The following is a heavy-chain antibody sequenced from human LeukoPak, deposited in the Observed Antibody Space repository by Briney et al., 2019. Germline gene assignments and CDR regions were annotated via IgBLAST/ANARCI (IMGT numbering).Heavy chain of an antibody. Sequence: SETLSLTCALYGGSFSGYYWTWVRQPPGRGLEWIGEINHGGNTKYNPYLKSRVTISVDTSKNQFSLKLSSVTAADTAVYYCASLYYDILTGYYYFDYWGQGTLVTVSS. CDR1: GGSFSGYY. V-gene: IGHV4-34*01. J-gene: IGHJ4*02. CDR3: ASLYYDILTGYYYFDY. CDR2: INHGGNT. D-gene: IGHD3-9*01.